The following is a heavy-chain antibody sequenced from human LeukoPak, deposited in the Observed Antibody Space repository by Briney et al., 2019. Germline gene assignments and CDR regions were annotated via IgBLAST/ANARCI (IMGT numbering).Heavy chain of an antibody. Sequence: SETLSLTCTVSGGSISSSSYYWGWIRQPPGKGLEWIGSIYYSGSTYYNPSLKSRVTISVDTSKNQFSLKLSSVTAADTAVYYCARGPGDTVTNVRFDYWGQGTLVTVSS. CDR1: GGSISSSSYY. CDR2: IYYSGST. CDR3: ARGPGDTVTNVRFDY. D-gene: IGHD4-17*01. J-gene: IGHJ4*02. V-gene: IGHV4-39*07.